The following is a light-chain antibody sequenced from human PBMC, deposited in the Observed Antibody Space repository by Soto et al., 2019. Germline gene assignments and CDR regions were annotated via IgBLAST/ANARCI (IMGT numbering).Light chain of an antibody. J-gene: IGLJ1*01. V-gene: IGLV2-14*03. CDR2: DVS. CDR3: SSYTSSSTYV. Sequence: QSALSQPASVSGSPGQSITISCTGTSSDVGGYNYVSWYQQHPGKAPKVLIYDVSHRLSGVSNRFSASKSGSTASLTISGLQAEDEADYYCSSYTSSSTYVFGTGTKVTVL. CDR1: SSDVGGYNY.